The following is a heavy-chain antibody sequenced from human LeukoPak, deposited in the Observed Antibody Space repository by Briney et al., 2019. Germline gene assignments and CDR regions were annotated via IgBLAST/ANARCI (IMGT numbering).Heavy chain of an antibody. CDR2: VNPNSGNT. CDR3: ARVPSSTRYYGMDV. CDR1: GYTFTSYD. J-gene: IGHJ6*02. D-gene: IGHD2-2*01. Sequence: ASVKVSCKASGYTFTSYDINWVRQATGQGLEWMGWVNPNSGNTGYAQKFQGRVTMTRNTSISTAYMELSSLRSEDTAVYYCARVPSSTRYYGMDVWGQGTTVTVSS. V-gene: IGHV1-8*01.